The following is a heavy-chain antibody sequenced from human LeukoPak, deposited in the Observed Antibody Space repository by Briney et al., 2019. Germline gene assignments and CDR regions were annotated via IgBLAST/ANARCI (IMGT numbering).Heavy chain of an antibody. Sequence: GGSLRLSCAASGFSFSSYAITWVRQAPGKGLEWVSAISGSGDSTYYSDSVKGRFTISRDNSKNTLYLQMNSLRAEDTAVYYCAKDGRIVVVVAAHAFDIWGQGTMVTISS. CDR2: ISGSGDST. V-gene: IGHV3-23*01. CDR3: AKDGRIVVVVAAHAFDI. J-gene: IGHJ3*02. CDR1: GFSFSSYA. D-gene: IGHD2-15*01.